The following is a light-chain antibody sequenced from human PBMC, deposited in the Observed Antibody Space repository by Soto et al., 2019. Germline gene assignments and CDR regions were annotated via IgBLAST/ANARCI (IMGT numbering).Light chain of an antibody. J-gene: IGKJ3*01. CDR2: GAS. Sequence: EIVLTQSPCTLSLSPGERATLSCRASQSVSSSYVAWYQQKPGQAPRLLIYGASSRATGIPGSFSGSGSGTDCTLTISRLQPDALAVYYCQQYCRSPCTFGPGTKGDIK. V-gene: IGKV3-20*01. CDR1: QSVSSSY. CDR3: QQYCRSPCT.